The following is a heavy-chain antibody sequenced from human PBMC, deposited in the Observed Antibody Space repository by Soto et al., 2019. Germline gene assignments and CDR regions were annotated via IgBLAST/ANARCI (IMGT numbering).Heavy chain of an antibody. Sequence: GGSLRLSCAASGFTFSTCAMHWVRQAPGKGLEWVAVIWYDGSNKYYGDSVKGRFTISRDNSKNTLYLQMNSLRAEDTAVYYCARDRPNSGFDYWGQGTLVTVSS. CDR2: IWYDGSNK. V-gene: IGHV3-33*08. D-gene: IGHD7-27*01. CDR1: GFTFSTCA. CDR3: ARDRPNSGFDY. J-gene: IGHJ4*02.